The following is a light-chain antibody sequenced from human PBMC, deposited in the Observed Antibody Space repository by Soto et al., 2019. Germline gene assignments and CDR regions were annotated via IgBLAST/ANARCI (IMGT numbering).Light chain of an antibody. V-gene: IGLV2-8*01. CDR3: YSYAGSSNWV. CDR2: EVN. Sequence: HSVLTQPHSAYGSPGQSVTISCTGTRRDVGGYKYVSWYQQHPDNAPKVMIYEVNKRPSGVPDRFSGSKSGNTASLTISGLQAEDEADYSCYSYAGSSNWVFGGGTKLTVL. J-gene: IGLJ3*02. CDR1: RRDVGGYKY.